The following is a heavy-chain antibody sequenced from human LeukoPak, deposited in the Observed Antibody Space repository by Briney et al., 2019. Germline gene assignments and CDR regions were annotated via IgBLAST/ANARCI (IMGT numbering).Heavy chain of an antibody. Sequence: GGSLRLSCAASRFTFNSYWMNWVRQAPGKGLEWVANINQDGSEKYYVDSVKGRFTISRDNGKNSLYLQLNSLRAEDTAVYYCAREGPGEYFDYWGQGTLVTVSS. J-gene: IGHJ4*02. D-gene: IGHD3-10*01. CDR3: AREGPGEYFDY. CDR2: INQDGSEK. CDR1: RFTFNSYW. V-gene: IGHV3-7*01.